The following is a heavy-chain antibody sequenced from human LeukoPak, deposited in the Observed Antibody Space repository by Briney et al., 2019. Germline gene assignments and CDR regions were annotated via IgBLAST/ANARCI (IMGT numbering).Heavy chain of an antibody. CDR3: ARDLLGDYGTFDI. J-gene: IGHJ3*02. D-gene: IGHD4-17*01. V-gene: IGHV4-4*07. CDR2: VYNTGST. Sequence: SETLSLTCTVSGGSITTHYWSWIRQPAGREVEWIGRVYNTGSTKYNPPLESRVTMSVDTSSNRFSLRLRSVTAADTAVYYCARDLLGDYGTFDIWGQGTMVTVSS. CDR1: GGSITTHY.